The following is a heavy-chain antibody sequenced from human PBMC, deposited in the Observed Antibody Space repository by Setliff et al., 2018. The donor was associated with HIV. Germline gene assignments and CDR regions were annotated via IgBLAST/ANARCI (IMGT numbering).Heavy chain of an antibody. D-gene: IGHD5-12*01. V-gene: IGHV3-66*01. CDR1: GFTFRSYW. CDR3: HSGYDTEEQSYFDY. J-gene: IGHJ4*02. Sequence: GGSLRLSCAASGFTFRSYWLSWVRQAPGKGLEWVSVIYSGGSTYYADSVKGRFTISRDNAKNTLYLQMNSLRAEDTGVYYCHSGYDTEEQSYFDYWGQGALVTVSS. CDR2: IYSGGST.